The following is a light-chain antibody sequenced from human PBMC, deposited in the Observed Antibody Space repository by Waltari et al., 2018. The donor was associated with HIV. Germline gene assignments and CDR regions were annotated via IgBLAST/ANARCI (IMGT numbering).Light chain of an antibody. J-gene: IGKJ4*01. Sequence: ELLMTQSPATLSVSPGDRATLSCRPSQSVTSHLAWFQQKVGQAPRLLIYGDSTRATGIPARFSGSGSGTEFTRTISSLQSEDFAVYYCQQYTYWPLTFGGGTKVEIK. V-gene: IGKV3-15*01. CDR2: GDS. CDR3: QQYTYWPLT. CDR1: QSVTSH.